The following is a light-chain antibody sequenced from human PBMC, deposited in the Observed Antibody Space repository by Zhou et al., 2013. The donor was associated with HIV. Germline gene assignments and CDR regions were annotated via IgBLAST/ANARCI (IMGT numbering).Light chain of an antibody. J-gene: IGKJ4*01. Sequence: DIQMTQSPSSLSASVGDRVTITCRASQGITNSLAWYQQTPGKAPKLLVYGASRLESGVPSRFSGSGSGTFYTLTISSLQSEDFATYYCQQLNSYLALTFGGGTKVEIK. CDR1: QGITNS. CDR2: GAS. CDR3: QQLNSYLALT. V-gene: IGKV1-NL1*01.